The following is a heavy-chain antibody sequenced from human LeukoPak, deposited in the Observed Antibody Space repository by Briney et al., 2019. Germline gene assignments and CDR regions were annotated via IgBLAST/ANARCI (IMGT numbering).Heavy chain of an antibody. CDR2: IYYSGST. Sequence: SETLSLTCTVSGGSISSSSYYWGWIRQPPGKGLEWIGYIYYSGSTNYNPSLKSRVTISVDTSKNQFSLKLSSVTAADTAVYYCARMTASGGNYDYWGQGTLVTVSS. D-gene: IGHD3-10*01. J-gene: IGHJ4*02. V-gene: IGHV4-61*05. CDR1: GGSISSSSYY. CDR3: ARMTASGGNYDY.